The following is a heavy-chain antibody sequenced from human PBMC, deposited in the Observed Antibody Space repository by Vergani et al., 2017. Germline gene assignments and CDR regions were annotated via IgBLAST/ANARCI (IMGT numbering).Heavy chain of an antibody. J-gene: IGHJ3*02. Sequence: QVQLQESGPGLVKPSETLSLTCTVSGGSISSYYWSWIRQPPGKGLEWIGYMYYSGSTNYNPSLKSRVTISVDTSKNQFSLQLRSVTAADTAVYYCARGIGITFGGFPFAFDIWGQGTMVTVSS. CDR1: GGSISSYY. D-gene: IGHD3-16*01. CDR2: MYYSGST. V-gene: IGHV4-59*01. CDR3: ARGIGITFGGFPFAFDI.